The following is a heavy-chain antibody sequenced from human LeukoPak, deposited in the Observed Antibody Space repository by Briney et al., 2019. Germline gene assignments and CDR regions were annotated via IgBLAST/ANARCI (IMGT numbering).Heavy chain of an antibody. CDR2: ISTSSIYI. Sequence: PGGSLRLSCSASGFTFSSNSMNWVRQAPGKGLEWVSSISTSSIYIYYADSAKGRFTISRDNAKNSLYLQMNSLRAEDTAVYYCARGAVDTAMVGVPDPFDYWGQGTLVTVSS. V-gene: IGHV3-21*01. CDR1: GFTFSSNS. D-gene: IGHD5-18*01. CDR3: ARGAVDTAMVGVPDPFDY. J-gene: IGHJ4*02.